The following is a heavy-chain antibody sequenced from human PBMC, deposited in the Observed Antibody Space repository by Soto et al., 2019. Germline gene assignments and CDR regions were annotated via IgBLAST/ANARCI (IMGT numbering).Heavy chain of an antibody. CDR1: GFTFSSYW. V-gene: IGHV3-7*01. CDR2: IKQDGSEK. Sequence: EVQLVESGGGLVQPGGSLRLSCAASGFTFSSYWMSWVRQAPGKGLEWVANIKQDGSEKYYVDSVKGRFTISRDNAKNSLYLQMNSLRAEDTAVYYCASIRFGVRGVHDAFDIWGQGTMVTVSS. CDR3: ASIRFGVRGVHDAFDI. D-gene: IGHD3-10*01. J-gene: IGHJ3*02.